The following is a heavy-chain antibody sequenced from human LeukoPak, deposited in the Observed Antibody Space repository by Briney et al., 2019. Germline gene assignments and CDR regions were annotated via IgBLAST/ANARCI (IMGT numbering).Heavy chain of an antibody. V-gene: IGHV1-2*02. CDR3: ARLADCSSSSCRSFDY. J-gene: IGHJ4*02. Sequence: ASVKVSWKASGYPFTGYYLHWVRQAPGQGLEWMGWINPNSGFTSYARKFQGRVTMTRDTSISTAYMELSRLRSDDTAVYYCARLADCSSSSCRSFDYWGQGTLVTVSS. CDR1: GYPFTGYY. D-gene: IGHD2-2*01. CDR2: INPNSGFT.